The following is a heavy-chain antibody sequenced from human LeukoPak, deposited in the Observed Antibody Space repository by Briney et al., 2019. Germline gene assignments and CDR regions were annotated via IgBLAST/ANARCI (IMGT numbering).Heavy chain of an antibody. V-gene: IGHV5-51*01. J-gene: IGHJ4*02. Sequence: GESLKISCKGSGYSFTSYWIGWVRQMPGKSLEWMGIIYPGDSDTRYSPSFQGQVTISADKSISTAYLQWSSLKASDTAMYYCARYGVGATTRSRLGYYFGYWGQGTLVTVSS. D-gene: IGHD1-26*01. CDR2: IYPGDSDT. CDR1: GYSFTSYW. CDR3: ARYGVGATTRSRLGYYFGY.